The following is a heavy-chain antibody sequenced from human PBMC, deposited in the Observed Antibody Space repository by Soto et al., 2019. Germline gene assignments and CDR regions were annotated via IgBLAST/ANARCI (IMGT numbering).Heavy chain of an antibody. D-gene: IGHD2-2*01. Sequence: SETLSLTCAVSGGSISSGGYSWSWVRQSPGKGLEWIGYMFHSGSTHYNPSLKTRVTISADLSKNQFSLNLTSVTAADTAVYYCARGLFCSATSCYHDFHYAMDVWGQGATVTVSS. J-gene: IGHJ6*02. CDR2: MFHSGST. V-gene: IGHV4-30-2*06. CDR3: ARGLFCSATSCYHDFHYAMDV. CDR1: GGSISSGGYS.